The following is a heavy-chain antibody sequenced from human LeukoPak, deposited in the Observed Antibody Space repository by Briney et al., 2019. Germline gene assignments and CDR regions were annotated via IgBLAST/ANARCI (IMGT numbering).Heavy chain of an antibody. V-gene: IGHV1-2*02. CDR3: AREKGVSITMVRGVSSGWFDP. J-gene: IGHJ5*02. CDR2: INPNSGGT. D-gene: IGHD3-10*01. Sequence: APVKDSCKASGYTFTGYYMHWVRQAPGQGLEWMGWINPNSGGTNYAQKFQGRVTMTRDTSISTAYMGLSRLRSDDTAVYYCAREKGVSITMVRGVSSGWFDPWGKGTPVTPSS. CDR1: GYTFTGYY.